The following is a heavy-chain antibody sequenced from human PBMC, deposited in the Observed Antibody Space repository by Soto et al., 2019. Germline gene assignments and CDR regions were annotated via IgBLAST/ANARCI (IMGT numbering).Heavy chain of an antibody. Sequence: GWSLRLSCAAAGFTFSSYAMSWVRQAPGKGLEWVSAISGSGGSTYYADSVKGRFTISRDNSKNTLYLQMNSLRAEDTAVYYCAKIGRPMIVVVINGNFDYWGQGTLVTVSS. CDR1: GFTFSSYA. J-gene: IGHJ4*02. V-gene: IGHV3-23*01. D-gene: IGHD3-22*01. CDR2: ISGSGGST. CDR3: AKIGRPMIVVVINGNFDY.